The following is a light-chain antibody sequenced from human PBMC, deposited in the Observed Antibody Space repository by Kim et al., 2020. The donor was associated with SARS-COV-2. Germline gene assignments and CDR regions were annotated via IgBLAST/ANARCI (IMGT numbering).Light chain of an antibody. CDR2: GAS. V-gene: IGKV3-15*01. CDR1: QSVSSN. Sequence: EIVMTQSPATLSVSPGESSTLSCRASQSVSSNLAWYQQKPGQAPRLLVYGASTRATGIPARFSGIGSGTEFTLTNSSLQSEDFAVYYCQQYNNWPPYTFGQGTKLEI. CDR3: QQYNNWPPYT. J-gene: IGKJ2*01.